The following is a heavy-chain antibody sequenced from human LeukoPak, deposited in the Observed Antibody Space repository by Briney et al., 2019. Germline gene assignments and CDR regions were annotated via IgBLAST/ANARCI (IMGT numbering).Heavy chain of an antibody. D-gene: IGHD2-2*01. CDR3: ARHYLSDGILSTFDP. J-gene: IGHJ5*02. Sequence: SETLSLTCTVSGGSISSSPYYWGWIRQPPGKGLEWIGTVYYRGSTYSNPSLNSRVTISLDTSKNQFSLRLRSVTAADTALYYCARHYLSDGILSTFDPWGQGTLVTVSS. V-gene: IGHV4-39*01. CDR2: VYYRGST. CDR1: GGSISSSPYY.